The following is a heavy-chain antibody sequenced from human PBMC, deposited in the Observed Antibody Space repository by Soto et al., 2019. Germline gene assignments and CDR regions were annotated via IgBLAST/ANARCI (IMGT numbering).Heavy chain of an antibody. CDR1: GGSFSGYY. D-gene: IGHD6-6*01. V-gene: IGHV4-34*01. J-gene: IGHJ4*02. Sequence: SETLSLTCAVYGGSFSGYYWSWIRQPPGKGLEWIGEINHSGSTNYNPSLKSRVTISVDTSKNQFSLKLSSVTAADTAVYYCARFIAARPFHYFDYWGQGTLVTVSS. CDR2: INHSGST. CDR3: ARFIAARPFHYFDY.